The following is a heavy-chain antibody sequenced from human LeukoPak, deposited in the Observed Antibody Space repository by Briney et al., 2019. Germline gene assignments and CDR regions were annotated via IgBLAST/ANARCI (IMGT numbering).Heavy chain of an antibody. V-gene: IGHV4-59*01. J-gene: IGHJ6*02. D-gene: IGHD6-13*01. CDR3: ARAQYSSSWPNYYYYGMDV. CDR1: GGSISSYY. Sequence: PSETLSLTCTVSGGSISSYYWSWIRQPPGKGLEWIGDIYYSGSTNYSPSLKSRGTISVDTSKNQFSLKLSSVTAADTAVYYCARAQYSSSWPNYYYYGMDVWGQGTTVTVSS. CDR2: IYYSGST.